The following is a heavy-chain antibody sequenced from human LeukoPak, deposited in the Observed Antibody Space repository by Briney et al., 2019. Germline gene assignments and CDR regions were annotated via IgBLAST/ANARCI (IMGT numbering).Heavy chain of an antibody. Sequence: PGGALRLSCAASGFTFSSYAMHWVRQAPGKGLERVAVISYDGSNKYYAGSVKGRFTISRDNSKNALYLQMNSLRAEDTAVYYCARDDERSIVVVPAAMFDWGQGTLVTVSS. CDR2: ISYDGSNK. CDR1: GFTFSSYA. D-gene: IGHD2-2*01. CDR3: ARDDERSIVVVPAAMFD. J-gene: IGHJ4*02. V-gene: IGHV3-30*01.